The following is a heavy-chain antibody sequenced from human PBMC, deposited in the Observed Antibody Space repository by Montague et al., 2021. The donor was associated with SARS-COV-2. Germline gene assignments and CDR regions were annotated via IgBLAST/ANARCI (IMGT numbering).Heavy chain of an antibody. J-gene: IGHJ3*02. CDR1: SGSISSSDY. CDR2: TYYSGTT. CDR3: AGHKGRRFGVGKILWFGEFNFDI. D-gene: IGHD3-10*01. Sequence: SETLSLTCTVSSGSISSSDYWGWVRQPPGKGLEWLGSTYYSGTTYYNLSLKSRVTISVDTSKKQFSLRLNSVTAADTGVYYCAGHKGRRFGVGKILWFGEFNFDIWGQGTMVTVSS. V-gene: IGHV4-39*01.